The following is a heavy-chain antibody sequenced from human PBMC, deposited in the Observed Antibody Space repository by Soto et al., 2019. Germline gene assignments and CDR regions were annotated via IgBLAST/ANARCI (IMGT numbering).Heavy chain of an antibody. J-gene: IGHJ4*02. CDR3: ARDLTTPITGTTFPAQRFDY. V-gene: IGHV3-30-3*01. CDR1: GFTFSSYA. Sequence: PGGSLRLSCAASGFTFSSYAMHWVRQAPGKGLEWVAVISYDGSNKYYADSVKGRFTISRDNSKNTLYLQMNSLRAEDTAVYYCARDLTTPITGTTFPAQRFDYWGQGTLVTVSS. CDR2: ISYDGSNK. D-gene: IGHD1-7*01.